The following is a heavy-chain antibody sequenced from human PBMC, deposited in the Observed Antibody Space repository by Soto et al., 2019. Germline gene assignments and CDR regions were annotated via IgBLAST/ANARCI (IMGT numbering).Heavy chain of an antibody. CDR2: ISYDGSNK. Sequence: PGGSLRLSCAASGFTFSSYGMHWVRQAPGKGLEWVAVISYDGSNKYYADSVKGRFTISRDNSKNTLYLQMNSLRAEDTAVYYCAKGNYYDSSGYPVIDWGQGTLVTVPS. CDR1: GFTFSSYG. J-gene: IGHJ1*01. V-gene: IGHV3-30*18. CDR3: AKGNYYDSSGYPVID. D-gene: IGHD3-22*01.